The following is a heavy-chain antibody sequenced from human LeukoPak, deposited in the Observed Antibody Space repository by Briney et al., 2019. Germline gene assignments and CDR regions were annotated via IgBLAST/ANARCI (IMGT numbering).Heavy chain of an antibody. CDR2: IIPTLGIA. V-gene: IGHV1-69*04. D-gene: IGHD1-7*01. CDR1: GGTFSSYA. J-gene: IGHJ6*03. Sequence: SVKVSCKASGGTFSSYAISWVRQAPGQGLEWMGRIIPTLGIANYAQKFQGRVTITADKSTSTAYMELSSLRSEDTAVYYCARRAVNYLGDYYYMDVWGKGTTVTVSS. CDR3: ARRAVNYLGDYYYMDV.